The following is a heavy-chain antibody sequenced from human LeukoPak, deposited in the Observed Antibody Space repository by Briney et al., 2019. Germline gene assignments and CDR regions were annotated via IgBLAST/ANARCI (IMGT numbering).Heavy chain of an antibody. Sequence: GESLKISCKGSGYSFTSYWIGWVRQMPGKGLEWMGIIYPGDSDTRYSPSFQGQVTISADKSISTAYLQWSSLKASDTAMYYCARLEGSRYYYDRIGWFDPWGQGTLVTVSS. CDR2: IYPGDSDT. D-gene: IGHD3-22*01. V-gene: IGHV5-51*01. CDR1: GYSFTSYW. CDR3: ARLEGSRYYYDRIGWFDP. J-gene: IGHJ5*02.